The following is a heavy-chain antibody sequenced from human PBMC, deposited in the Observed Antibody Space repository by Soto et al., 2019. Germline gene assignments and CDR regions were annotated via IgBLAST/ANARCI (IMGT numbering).Heavy chain of an antibody. V-gene: IGHV4-61*01. CDR2: IYYSGST. Sequence: PSETLSLTCTVSGGSFSSCSYYWTWIRQPPGKGLEWIGYIYYSGSTHYNPSLKSRVAISVDTSKNQFSLKLSSVTAADTAVYYCARDYVAGDRFDYWGQGSLVTVSS. J-gene: IGHJ4*02. D-gene: IGHD2-15*01. CDR3: ARDYVAGDRFDY. CDR1: GGSFSSCSYY.